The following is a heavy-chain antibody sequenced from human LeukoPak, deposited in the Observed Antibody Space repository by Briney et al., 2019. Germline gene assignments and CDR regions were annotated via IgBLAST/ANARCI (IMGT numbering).Heavy chain of an antibody. J-gene: IGHJ4*02. V-gene: IGHV1-18*01. CDR1: GYSFTTYG. Sequence: ASVKVSCKASGYSFTTYGINWVRQAPGQGLEWMGWISGYNGNTNYAQKLQGRVTMTTDTSTSTAYMELRSPRSDDTAVYYCASGYNWNDGSYFDYWGQGTLVTVSS. D-gene: IGHD1-1*01. CDR2: ISGYNGNT. CDR3: ASGYNWNDGSYFDY.